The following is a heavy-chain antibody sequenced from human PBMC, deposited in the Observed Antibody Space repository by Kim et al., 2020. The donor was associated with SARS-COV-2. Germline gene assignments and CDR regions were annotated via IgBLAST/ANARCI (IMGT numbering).Heavy chain of an antibody. CDR3: ARCPLSMTMVRGMITTTLFDYYNMDA. CDR2: ISSSSSTV. J-gene: IGHJ6*02. D-gene: IGHD3-10*01. CDR1: GFNFNSYS. V-gene: IGHV3-48*02. Sequence: GGSLRLSCTVSGFNFNSYSMNWVRQAPGKGLEWVSYISSSSSTVYYAGSVRGRFTISRDNAKNSLFLQMNSLGDDDTAVYYCARCPLSMTMVRGMITTTLFDYYNMDAWGQGTTVTVSS.